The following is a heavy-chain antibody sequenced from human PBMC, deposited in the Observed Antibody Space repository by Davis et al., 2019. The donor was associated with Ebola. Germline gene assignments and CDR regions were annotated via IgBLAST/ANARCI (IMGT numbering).Heavy chain of an antibody. V-gene: IGHV3-23*03. J-gene: IGHJ4*02. D-gene: IGHD5-18*01. Sequence: GGSLRLSCAASGFTFDDYGMSWVRQAPGKGLEWVSVIYSGGSTYYADSVKGRFTISRDNSKNTLYLQMNGLKAEDTAVYYCAKDLGYGPYYFDSWGQGTLVTVSS. CDR2: IYSGGST. CDR3: AKDLGYGPYYFDS. CDR1: GFTFDDYG.